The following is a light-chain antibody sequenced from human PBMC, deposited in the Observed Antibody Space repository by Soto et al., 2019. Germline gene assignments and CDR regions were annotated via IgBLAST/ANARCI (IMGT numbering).Light chain of an antibody. CDR1: SSDVGGYNY. Sequence: QSALTQPPSASGSPGQSVTISCTGTSSDVGGYNYVSWYQQHPGKAPKLMIYEVSKRPSGVPDRFSGSKSGNTASLTVSGRQDEDEADYYCSSYAGSNNLVVFGGGTKLTVL. J-gene: IGLJ2*01. CDR3: SSYAGSNNLVV. V-gene: IGLV2-8*01. CDR2: EVS.